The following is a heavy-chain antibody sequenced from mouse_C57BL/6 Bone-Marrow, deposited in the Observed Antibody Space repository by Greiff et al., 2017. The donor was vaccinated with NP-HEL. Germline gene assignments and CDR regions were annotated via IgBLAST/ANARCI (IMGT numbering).Heavy chain of an antibody. J-gene: IGHJ1*03. Sequence: DVKLQESGAELVRPGASVKLSCTASGFNIKDDYMHWVKQRPEQGLEWIGWIDPENGDTEYASKFQGKATITADTSSNTAYLQLSSLTSEDTAVYYCTTAGYYGSSYRYFDVWGTGTTVTVSS. V-gene: IGHV14-4*01. CDR1: GFNIKDDY. CDR3: TTAGYYGSSYRYFDV. CDR2: IDPENGDT. D-gene: IGHD1-1*01.